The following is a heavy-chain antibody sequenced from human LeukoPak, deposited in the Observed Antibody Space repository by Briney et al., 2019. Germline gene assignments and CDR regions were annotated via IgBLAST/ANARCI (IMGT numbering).Heavy chain of an antibody. J-gene: IGHJ6*03. CDR3: AKDGLLWSGYYYYMDV. D-gene: IGHD3-3*01. Sequence: PGGSLRLSCAASGFTFSSYAMSWVRQAPGKGLEWVSAISGSGGSTYYADSVKGRFTISRDNSKNTLYLQMNSLRAEDTAVYYCAKDGLLWSGYYYYMDVWGKGTTVTVSS. CDR1: GFTFSSYA. CDR2: ISGSGGST. V-gene: IGHV3-23*01.